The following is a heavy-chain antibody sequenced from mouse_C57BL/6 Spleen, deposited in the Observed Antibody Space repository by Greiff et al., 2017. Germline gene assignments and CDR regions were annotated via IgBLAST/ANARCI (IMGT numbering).Heavy chain of an antibody. D-gene: IGHD1-1*01. J-gene: IGHJ2*01. V-gene: IGHV1-61*01. CDR1: GYNVTSYW. CDR3: ARGYYGSSAY. Sequence: QVQLQQPGAELVRPGSSVKLSCKASGYNVTSYWMDWVKQRPGQGLEWIGNIYPSDSETHYNQKFKDKATLTVDKSSSTAYMQLSSLTSEDSAVYYCARGYYGSSAYWGQGTTLTVSS. CDR2: IYPSDSET.